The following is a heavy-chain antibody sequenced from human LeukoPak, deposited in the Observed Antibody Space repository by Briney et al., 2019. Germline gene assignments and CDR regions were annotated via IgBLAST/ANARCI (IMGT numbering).Heavy chain of an antibody. CDR2: ISAYNGDT. CDR3: ARDPSNTSGNNPYFDY. CDR1: GGTFSSYA. J-gene: IGHJ4*02. Sequence: PRASVKLFCKACGGTFSSYANSWVRQASGQGLEWMGWISAYNGDTKYAQNFQGRVTITTDTSTTTAYMELMSLRSDDTAVYYCARDPSNTSGNNPYFDYWGQGTLVTVSS. D-gene: IGHD6-19*01. V-gene: IGHV1-18*01.